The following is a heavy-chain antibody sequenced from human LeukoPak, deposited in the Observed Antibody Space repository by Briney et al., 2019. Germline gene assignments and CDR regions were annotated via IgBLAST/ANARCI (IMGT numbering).Heavy chain of an antibody. Sequence: GGSLRLSCAASGFTFSNAWMSWVRQAPGKGLEWVGRIKSKTDGGTTDYAAPVKGRFTISRDDSKNTLYLQMNSLKTEDTAVYYCTTDLAYCGGDCYSDYWGQGTLVTVSS. CDR2: IKSKTDGGTT. J-gene: IGHJ4*02. D-gene: IGHD2-21*02. CDR3: TTDLAYCGGDCYSDY. V-gene: IGHV3-15*01. CDR1: GFTFSNAW.